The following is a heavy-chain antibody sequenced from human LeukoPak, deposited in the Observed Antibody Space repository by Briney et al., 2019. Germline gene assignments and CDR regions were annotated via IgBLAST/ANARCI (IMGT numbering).Heavy chain of an antibody. V-gene: IGHV3-30*02. J-gene: IGHJ4*02. Sequence: GGSLRLSCAASGFTFSSYGMHWVRQAPGKGLEWVAFIRYDGSNKYYADPVKGRFTISRDNSKNTLYLQMNSLRAEDTAVYYCAKDRSQLVPNYFDYWGQGTLVTVSS. CDR1: GFTFSSYG. CDR3: AKDRSQLVPNYFDY. CDR2: IRYDGSNK. D-gene: IGHD6-13*01.